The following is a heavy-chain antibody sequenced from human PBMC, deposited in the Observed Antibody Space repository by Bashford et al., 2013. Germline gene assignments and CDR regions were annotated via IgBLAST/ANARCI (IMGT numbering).Heavy chain of an antibody. D-gene: IGHD3-22*01. CDR3: TRAKASSGYYYFTPFDY. Sequence: WIRQPPGKGPEWIGTIYYSGSTFYNPSLQSRVTLSVDPFNILFSLRLTSVTAADTAVYYCTRAKASSGYYYFTPFDYWGKGILVTVSS. CDR2: IYYSGST. J-gene: IGHJ4*02. V-gene: IGHV4-39*01.